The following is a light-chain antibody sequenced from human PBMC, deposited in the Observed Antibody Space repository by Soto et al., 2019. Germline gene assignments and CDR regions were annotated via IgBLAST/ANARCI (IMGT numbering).Light chain of an antibody. J-gene: IGLJ1*01. CDR2: GTT. Sequence: QSVLTQTPSVSGAPGQRVTMSWTGRSSNIGAGYDVHWYQHLPGTAPKLLIYGTTNRPSGVPDRFSGSKSGISASLAITGLQAEDEADYYCHSYDSSLSASVFGAGTKVTVL. V-gene: IGLV1-40*01. CDR3: HSYDSSLSASV. CDR1: SSNIGAGYD.